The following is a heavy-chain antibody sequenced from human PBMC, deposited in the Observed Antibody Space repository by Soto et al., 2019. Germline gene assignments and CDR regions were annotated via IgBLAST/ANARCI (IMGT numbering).Heavy chain of an antibody. CDR3: VTSRHYGSRSYYNVDY. D-gene: IGHD3-10*01. J-gene: IGHJ4*02. CDR1: GNRFTNYW. CDR2: IEPTDSYT. V-gene: IGHV5-10-1*01. Sequence: PGESLKISCKGSGNRFTNYWINWVRQMPGKGLEWMGRIEPTDSYTNYSPSFQGHVTLSGDKSINTAYLQWSSLKASDTAMYYCVTSRHYGSRSYYNVDYWGQGTLVTVSS.